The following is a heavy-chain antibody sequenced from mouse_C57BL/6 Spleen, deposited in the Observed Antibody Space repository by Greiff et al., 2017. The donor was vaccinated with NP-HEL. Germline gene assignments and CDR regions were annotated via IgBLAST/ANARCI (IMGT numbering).Heavy chain of an antibody. CDR1: GFTFSDYG. CDR2: ISSGSSTI. D-gene: IGHD1-1*01. CDR3: ARTTPVVSWYFDV. Sequence: EVMLVESGGGLVKPGGSLKLSCAASGFTFSDYGMHWVRQAPEKGLEWVAYISSGSSTIYYADTVKGRFTISRDNAKNTLFLQMTSLRSEDTAMYYCARTTPVVSWYFDVWGTGTTVTVSS. V-gene: IGHV5-17*01. J-gene: IGHJ1*03.